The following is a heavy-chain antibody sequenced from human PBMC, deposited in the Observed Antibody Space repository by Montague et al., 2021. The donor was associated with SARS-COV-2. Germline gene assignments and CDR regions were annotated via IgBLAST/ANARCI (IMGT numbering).Heavy chain of an antibody. D-gene: IGHD5-24*01. V-gene: IGHV4-59*13. CDR2: IYYSGST. CDR3: ARGDVAMATIKSGGHFYDFDY. J-gene: IGHJ4*01. CDR1: GGSISSYY. Sequence: SETLSLTCTVSGGSISSYYWSWIRQPPGKGLEWIGYIYYSGSTNYNPSLNSPVTISVDTSKNQFSLKLSSVTAADTAVYYCARGDVAMATIKSGGHFYDFDYWGQGTLVTVSS.